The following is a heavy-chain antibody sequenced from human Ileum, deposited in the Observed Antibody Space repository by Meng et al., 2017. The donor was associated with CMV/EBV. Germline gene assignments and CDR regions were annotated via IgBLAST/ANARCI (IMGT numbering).Heavy chain of an antibody. V-gene: IGHV4-34*01. CDR2: FNHYGST. Sequence: QVPVQEWGAGLLKPSETLSPTCAGYGGSFSGYYWSWIRQVPGKGLEWIGEFNHYGSTNYNPSLKSRVTISVDTSKNQFSLNLSSVTAADTAVYYCASGKSNLEYWGQGTLVTVSS. D-gene: IGHD4-11*01. CDR3: ASGKSNLEY. CDR1: GGSFSGYY. J-gene: IGHJ4*02.